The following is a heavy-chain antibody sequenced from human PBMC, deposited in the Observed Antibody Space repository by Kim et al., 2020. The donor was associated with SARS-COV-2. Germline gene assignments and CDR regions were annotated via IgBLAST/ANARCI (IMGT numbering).Heavy chain of an antibody. J-gene: IGHJ4*02. D-gene: IGHD1-26*01. CDR1: GGSISSYY. CDR2: IYYSGST. Sequence: SETLSLTCTVSGGSISSYYWSWIRQPPGKGLEWIGYIYYSGSTNYNPSLKSRVTISVDTSKNQFSLKLSSVTADTAVYYCARRGGGGSYWFDYWGQGTLV. V-gene: IGHV4-59*08. CDR3: ARRGGGGSYWFDY.